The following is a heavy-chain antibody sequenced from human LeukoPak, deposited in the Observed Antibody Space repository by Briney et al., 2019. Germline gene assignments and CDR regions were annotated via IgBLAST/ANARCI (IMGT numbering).Heavy chain of an antibody. CDR1: GGSINSY. CDR3: ARSFPYCSGGICYRPLDF. Sequence: SETLSLTCTVSGGSINSYWSWIRQPAGKGLEWIGRIYTSGTTNYNPSLKSRVTLSVDTSKNQFSLRLSSVTAADTAVYFCARSFPYCSGGICYRPLDFWGQGTLVTVSS. V-gene: IGHV4-4*07. D-gene: IGHD2-15*01. J-gene: IGHJ4*02. CDR2: IYTSGTT.